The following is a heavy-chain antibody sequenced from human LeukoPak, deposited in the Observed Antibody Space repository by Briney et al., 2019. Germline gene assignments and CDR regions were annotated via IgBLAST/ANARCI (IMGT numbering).Heavy chain of an antibody. CDR1: GYTFTVYQ. CDR2: IKPKSGGT. D-gene: IGHD1-26*01. Sequence: GASVTVSFTASGYTFTVYQMYWVRQAPGQGLEWMGWIKPKSGGTNYAQKFQDRVTMTSDTSISTAYMELSRLRSDDTAVYYCAMTYIGSYPDYWGQGTLVTVSS. J-gene: IGHJ4*02. CDR3: AMTYIGSYPDY. V-gene: IGHV1-2*02.